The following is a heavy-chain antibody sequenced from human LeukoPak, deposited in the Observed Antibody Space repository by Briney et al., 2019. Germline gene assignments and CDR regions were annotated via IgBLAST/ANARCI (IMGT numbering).Heavy chain of an antibody. Sequence: GGSLRLSCAVSGITLSNYGMAWVRQAPGKGLEWVASLSASGGGTSYADSVRGRFTISRDNAKNTLYLQMNSLRAEDTAVYFCAKRGAVIRVILVGFHKEAYYFDSWGQGVLVTVSS. CDR2: LSASGGGT. CDR1: GITLSNYG. D-gene: IGHD3-22*01. V-gene: IGHV3-23*01. CDR3: AKRGAVIRVILVGFHKEAYYFDS. J-gene: IGHJ4*02.